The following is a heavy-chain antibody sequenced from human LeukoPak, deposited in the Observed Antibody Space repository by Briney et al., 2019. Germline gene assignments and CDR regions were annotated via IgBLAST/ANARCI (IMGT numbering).Heavy chain of an antibody. V-gene: IGHV4-59*01. CDR1: GGSISSYY. Sequence: PSETLSLTSTVSGGSISSYYWSWIRQPPGKGLEWIGYIYYSGSTNYNPSLKSRVTISVDTSKNQFSLKLSSVTAADTAVYYCARASGMVAAAEDAFDIWGQGTMVTVPS. CDR3: ARASGMVAAAEDAFDI. D-gene: IGHD6-13*01. J-gene: IGHJ3*02. CDR2: IYYSGST.